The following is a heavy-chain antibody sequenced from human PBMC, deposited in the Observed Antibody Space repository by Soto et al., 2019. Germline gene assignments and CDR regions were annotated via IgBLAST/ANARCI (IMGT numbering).Heavy chain of an antibody. D-gene: IGHD6-19*01. Sequence: SETLSLTCTVSGGSISSSSHYWGWIRQPPGKGLEWIGSIHYSGSTYYNPSLKSRVTISVDTSKNQFPLKLSSVTAADTAVYYCARPLGSGWYQPFDYWGQGTLVTVSS. CDR1: GGSISSSSHY. CDR3: ARPLGSGWYQPFDY. J-gene: IGHJ4*02. V-gene: IGHV4-39*01. CDR2: IHYSGST.